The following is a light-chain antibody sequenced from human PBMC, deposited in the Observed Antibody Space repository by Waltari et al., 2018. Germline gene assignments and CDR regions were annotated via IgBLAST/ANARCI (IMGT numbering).Light chain of an antibody. CDR1: DSDVVAYDF. CDR2: EVS. CDR3: SSYTTSSAPRV. Sequence: QSALTQPASVSGSPGQSITISCSGTDSDVVAYDFVSWYQQRPGKAPHLIIYEVSNRTSRIPNRFSASKSGNTASLTISGLQAEKEADYYCSSYTTSSAPRVFGTGTRVTVL. V-gene: IGLV2-14*01. J-gene: IGLJ1*01.